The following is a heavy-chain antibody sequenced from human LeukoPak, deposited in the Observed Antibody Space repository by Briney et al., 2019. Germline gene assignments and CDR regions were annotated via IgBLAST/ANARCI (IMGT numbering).Heavy chain of an antibody. V-gene: IGHV3-30*01. J-gene: IGHJ4*02. CDR2: ISYDGSNE. Sequence: GGSLRLSCVASGFTFSTYAMHWVRQAPGKGLEWVSEISYDGSNEYYADSVKGRFTISRGKSKNTLYLQMNSLTAEDSAVYYCARARVRGVSFFAYWGQGTLVTVSS. CDR3: ARARVRGVSFFAY. CDR1: GFTFSTYA. D-gene: IGHD2-21*01.